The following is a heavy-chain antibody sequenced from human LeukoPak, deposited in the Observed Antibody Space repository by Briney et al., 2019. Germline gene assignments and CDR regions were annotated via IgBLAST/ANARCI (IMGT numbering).Heavy chain of an antibody. CDR3: ARGQYYYGSGSYYLNWFDP. J-gene: IGHJ5*02. D-gene: IGHD3-10*01. CDR1: GGSISSYY. CDR2: IYYSGST. Sequence: SETLSLTCTVSGGSISSYYWSRIRQPPGKGLEWIGYIYYSGSTNYNPSLKSRVTISVDTSKNQFSLKLSSVTAADTAVYYCARGQYYYGSGSYYLNWFDPWGQGTLVTVSS. V-gene: IGHV4-59*01.